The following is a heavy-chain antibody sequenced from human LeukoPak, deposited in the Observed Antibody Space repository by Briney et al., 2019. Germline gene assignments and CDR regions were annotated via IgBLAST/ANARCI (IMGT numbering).Heavy chain of an antibody. CDR1: GFTFSSYA. CDR2: VKQDGTEK. CDR3: ARAGGTSWADY. Sequence: GGSLRLSCAASGFTFSSYAMTWVRQAPGKGLEWVANVKQDGTEKFYVDSVKGRFTISRDNGKNSLYLQMNSLRVEDTAIYYCARAGGTSWADYWGQGTLVTVSS. D-gene: IGHD6-13*01. J-gene: IGHJ4*02. V-gene: IGHV3-7*01.